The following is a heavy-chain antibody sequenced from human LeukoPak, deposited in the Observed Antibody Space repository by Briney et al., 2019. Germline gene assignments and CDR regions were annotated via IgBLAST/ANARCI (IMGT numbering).Heavy chain of an antibody. V-gene: IGHV4-34*01. Sequence: SETLSLTCIVSGGSFTSDYWSWIRQPPGKGLEWIGEIYHSGSTNYNPSLKSRVTISVDKSKNQFSLKLSSVTAADTAVYYCARVLAAAGTVDYWGQGTLVTVSS. CDR3: ARVLAAAGTVDY. J-gene: IGHJ4*02. CDR1: GGSFTSDY. D-gene: IGHD6-13*01. CDR2: IYHSGST.